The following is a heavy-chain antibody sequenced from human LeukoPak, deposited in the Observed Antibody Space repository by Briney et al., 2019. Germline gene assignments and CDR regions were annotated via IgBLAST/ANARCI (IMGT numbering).Heavy chain of an antibody. V-gene: IGHV3-23*01. CDR3: ARVVPEDIVVVVAAPGNYYYGMDV. CDR2: ISGSGGST. D-gene: IGHD2-15*01. CDR1: GFTFSSYA. J-gene: IGHJ6*02. Sequence: GGSLRLSCAASGFTFSSYAMSWVRQAPGKGLEWVSAISGSGGSTYYADSVKGRFTISRDNAKNSLYLQMNSLRAEDTAVYYCARVVPEDIVVVVAAPGNYYYGMDVWGQGTTVTVSS.